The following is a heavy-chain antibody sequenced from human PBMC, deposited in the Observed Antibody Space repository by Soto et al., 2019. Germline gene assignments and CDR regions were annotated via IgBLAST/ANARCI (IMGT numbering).Heavy chain of an antibody. J-gene: IGHJ4*02. CDR3: VRVDNWNDEASDY. Sequence: QVQLVESGGGVVQPGRSLRLSCAASGFMFSNHGMHWVRQAPGKGLEWVAVIWSDGNNRYYADSVKGRFTISRDNSKNTVYLHMYSLRAEDTAVYYCVRVDNWNDEASDYWGQGTRVTVSS. CDR1: GFMFSNHG. V-gene: IGHV3-33*01. D-gene: IGHD1-1*01. CDR2: IWSDGNNR.